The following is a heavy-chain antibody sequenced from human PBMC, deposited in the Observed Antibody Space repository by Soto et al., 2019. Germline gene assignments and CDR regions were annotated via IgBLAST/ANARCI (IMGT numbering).Heavy chain of an antibody. CDR3: ARSGDYDILTGPFDY. V-gene: IGHV3-9*01. CDR2: ISWNGGSI. CDR1: GGTFDDYG. J-gene: IGHJ4*02. Sequence: PGGSLRLSCAAFGGTFDDYGMHWVRQAQGKGLEWVSGISWNGGSIGYADSVKGRFTISRDNAKNSLYLQMNSLRAEDTALYNCARSGDYDILTGPFDYWGQGTLVTVSS. D-gene: IGHD3-9*01.